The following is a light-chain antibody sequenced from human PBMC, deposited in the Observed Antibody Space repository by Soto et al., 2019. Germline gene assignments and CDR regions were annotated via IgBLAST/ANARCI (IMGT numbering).Light chain of an antibody. CDR2: DVN. CDR1: SSDVGGYNY. Sequence: QSALTQPRSVSGSPGQSVTISCTGTSSDVGGYNYVSWYQHHPGKAPKLMIYDVNKRPSGVPDRFSGSKSGNTASLTISGLQAEDEADYYCCSYAGSYTLYLFGIATKVTVL. J-gene: IGLJ1*01. CDR3: CSYAGSYTLYL. V-gene: IGLV2-11*01.